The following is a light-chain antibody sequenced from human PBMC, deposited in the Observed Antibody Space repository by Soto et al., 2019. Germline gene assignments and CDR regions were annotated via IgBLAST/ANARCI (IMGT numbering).Light chain of an antibody. V-gene: IGKV1-6*01. CDR2: AAS. CDR1: QGIRND. J-gene: IGKJ4*01. CDR3: LEDYNYPLT. Sequence: AIQMTPSPYSLSASVGDRVTIICPASQGIRNDLGWYQQKPWKAPKVLIYAASSLQSGVPSRFSGSGAGTDVSLCVSSLLPRNFATYYCLEDYNYPLTGGGGTELDIK.